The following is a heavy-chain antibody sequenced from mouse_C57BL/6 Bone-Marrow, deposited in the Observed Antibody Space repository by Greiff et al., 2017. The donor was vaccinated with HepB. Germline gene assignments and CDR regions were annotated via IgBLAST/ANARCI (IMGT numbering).Heavy chain of an antibody. D-gene: IGHD2-1*01. Sequence: QVQLQQPGAELVKPGASVKLSCKASGYTFTSYWMHWVKQRPGRGLEWIGRIDPNSGGTKYNEKFKSKATLTVDKPSSTAYMQLSSLTSEDSAVYYCAREGIGFIYYGNHYYAMDYWGQGTSVTVAS. CDR2: IDPNSGGT. CDR3: AREGIGFIYYGNHYYAMDY. V-gene: IGHV1-72*01. CDR1: GYTFTSYW. J-gene: IGHJ4*01.